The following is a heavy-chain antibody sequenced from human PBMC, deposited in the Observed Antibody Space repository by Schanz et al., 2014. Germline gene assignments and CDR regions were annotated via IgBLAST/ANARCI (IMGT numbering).Heavy chain of an antibody. Sequence: QVQLVQSGAEVKKPGASVKVSCKASGYTFTSYGISWARQAPGQGLEWMGWINTGSGDTKYSQNFQGRVTITRDTSASTAYMELSSLRSEDTAVYSCARGIGGYGANNYFDYWGQGTLDTVSS. CDR2: INTGSGDT. CDR3: ARGIGGYGANNYFDY. CDR1: GYTFTSYG. V-gene: IGHV1-18*01. J-gene: IGHJ4*02. D-gene: IGHD5-12*01.